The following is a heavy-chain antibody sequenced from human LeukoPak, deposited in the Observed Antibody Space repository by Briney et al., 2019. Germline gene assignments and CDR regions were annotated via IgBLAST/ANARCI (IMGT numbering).Heavy chain of an antibody. J-gene: IGHJ4*02. V-gene: IGHV1-69*01. CDR3: ASRLPEGDYGLDY. D-gene: IGHD4-17*01. CDR2: IIPIFGTA. CDR1: GGTFSSYA. Sequence: PGGSLRLSCAASGGTFSSYAISWVRQAPGQGLEWMGGIIPIFGTANYAQKFQGRVTITADESTSTAYMELSSLRSEDTAVYYCASRLPEGDYGLDYWGQGTLVTVSS.